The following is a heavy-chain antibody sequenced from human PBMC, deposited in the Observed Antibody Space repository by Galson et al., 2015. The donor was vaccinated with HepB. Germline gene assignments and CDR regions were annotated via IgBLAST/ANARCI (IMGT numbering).Heavy chain of an antibody. CDR1: GFTFDDYA. V-gene: IGHV3-9*01. CDR2: ISWNSGSI. J-gene: IGHJ4*02. Sequence: SLRLSCAASGFTFDDYAMHWVRQAPGKGLEWVSGISWNSGSIGYADSVKGRFTISRDNAKNSLYLQMNSLRAEDTALYYCAKATANLLTRDIVVVPAAMGLDYWGQGTPVTVSS. CDR3: AKATANLLTRDIVVVPAAMGLDY. D-gene: IGHD2-2*01.